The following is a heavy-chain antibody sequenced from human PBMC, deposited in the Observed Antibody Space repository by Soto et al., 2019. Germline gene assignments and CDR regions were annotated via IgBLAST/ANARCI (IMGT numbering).Heavy chain of an antibody. Sequence: EVQLVESGGGVVQPGGSLRLSCAASGFAVSTKYISWVRQAPGKGLEWISVIYTDGNTFYADSVKGRFTISRDNSKNTLYLQMNRLRVEVTAVYYCMRDPWDYWGQGALVTVS. CDR1: GFAVSTKY. J-gene: IGHJ4*02. V-gene: IGHV3-66*01. CDR2: IYTDGNT. CDR3: MRDPWDY.